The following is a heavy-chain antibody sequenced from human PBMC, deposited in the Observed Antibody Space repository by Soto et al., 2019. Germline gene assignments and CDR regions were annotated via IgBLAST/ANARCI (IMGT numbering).Heavy chain of an antibody. CDR1: GFTFSSYS. Sequence: GGSLRLSCAASGFTFSSYSMNWVRQAPGKGLEWVSYISSSSSTIYYADSVKGRFTISRDNAKNSLYLQMNSLRAEDTAVYYCARDSEQWLVLGSWFDPWGQGTLVTVSS. CDR3: ARDSEQWLVLGSWFDP. CDR2: ISSSSSTI. J-gene: IGHJ5*02. D-gene: IGHD6-19*01. V-gene: IGHV3-48*01.